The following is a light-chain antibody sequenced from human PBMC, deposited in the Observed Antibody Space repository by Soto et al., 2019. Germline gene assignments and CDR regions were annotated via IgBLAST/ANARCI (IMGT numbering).Light chain of an antibody. Sequence: QSVLTQPRSVSGSPGQSVTFPCTGTSMDFGGYNYFPWYQQHPGKAPKLMIYDVSKRPSGVPDRFSGSKSGNTASLTISGLQSEDEADYYCCSYAGSYTLVFGGGTKLTVL. J-gene: IGLJ2*01. CDR2: DVS. V-gene: IGLV2-11*01. CDR1: SMDFGGYNY. CDR3: CSYAGSYTLV.